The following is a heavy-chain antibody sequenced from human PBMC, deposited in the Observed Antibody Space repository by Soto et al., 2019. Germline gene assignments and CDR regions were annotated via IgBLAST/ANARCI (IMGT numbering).Heavy chain of an antibody. CDR1: GYSFTDYY. J-gene: IGHJ4*02. CDR3: ARGRPVRLEVCYF. Sequence: QVQLVQSGAEVRKPGASVTVSCKASGYSFTDYYIHWVRQAPGQGREWMGWINPKNGDAKYAQQFQVRVAGTRDTSISTAYVDLARMRADDTAVYDCARGRPVRLEVCYFCGQGAMVTFSS. V-gene: IGHV1-2*02. CDR2: INPKNGDA.